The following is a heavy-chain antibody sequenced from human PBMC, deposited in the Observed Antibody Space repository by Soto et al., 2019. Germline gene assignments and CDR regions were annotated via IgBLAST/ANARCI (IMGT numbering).Heavy chain of an antibody. D-gene: IGHD3-10*01. Sequence: QVQLQESGPGLVKPSQTLSLTCTVSGGSISSGGYYWSWIRQHTGKGLEWIGYIYYSGSTYYNPSLKSRVTISVDMSKNQLSLKLSSVTAADTAVYYCARLRVGFGELLQKGFDYLGQCTLVTVSS. V-gene: IGHV4-31*03. CDR1: GGSISSGGYY. J-gene: IGHJ4*02. CDR3: ARLRVGFGELLQKGFDY. CDR2: IYYSGST.